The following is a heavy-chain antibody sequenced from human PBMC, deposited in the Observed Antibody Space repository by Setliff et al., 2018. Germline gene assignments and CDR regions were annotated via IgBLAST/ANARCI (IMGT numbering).Heavy chain of an antibody. CDR3: ARGRYYGSGSYSL. D-gene: IGHD3-10*01. CDR2: VNDSGSA. J-gene: IGHJ4*02. Sequence: SETLSLTCDVFGGSFSGYFGAWIRQSPGKGLEWIGDVNDSGSANYKPSLKSRLTISRDTSKNQLSLNLSSVTAADTAVYYCARGRYYGSGSYSLWGQGTLVTVSS. V-gene: IGHV4-34*01. CDR1: GGSFSGYF.